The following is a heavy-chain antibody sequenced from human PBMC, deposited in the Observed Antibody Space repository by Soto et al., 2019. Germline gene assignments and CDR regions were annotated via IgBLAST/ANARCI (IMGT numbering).Heavy chain of an antibody. J-gene: IGHJ6*02. D-gene: IGHD2-15*01. CDR1: GGSISSGDYY. Sequence: QVQLQESGPGLVKPSQTLSLTCTVSGGSISSGDYYWSWIRQPPGKGLEWIGYIYYSGSTYYNPSLQSRVTISVDTSKNQFSLKLSSVTAADTAVYYCASSLVVVAATVYYYYGMDVWGQGTTVTVSS. CDR3: ASSLVVVAATVYYYYGMDV. CDR2: IYYSGST. V-gene: IGHV4-30-4*01.